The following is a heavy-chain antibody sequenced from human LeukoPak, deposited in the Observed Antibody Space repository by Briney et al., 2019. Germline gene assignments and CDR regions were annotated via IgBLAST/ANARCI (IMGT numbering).Heavy chain of an antibody. D-gene: IGHD3-16*01. V-gene: IGHV3-23*01. CDR2: ISGSGGST. J-gene: IGHJ4*02. CDR1: GFTFSSYA. CDR3: AKDPEGYVWGSPDY. Sequence: GGSLRLSCAASGFTFSSYAMSWVRQAPGKGLEWVSAISGSGGSTYYADSVKGRFTISRDNSKNTLYLQMNSLRAEDTAVYYCAKDPEGYVWGSPDYWGQGTLVTVSS.